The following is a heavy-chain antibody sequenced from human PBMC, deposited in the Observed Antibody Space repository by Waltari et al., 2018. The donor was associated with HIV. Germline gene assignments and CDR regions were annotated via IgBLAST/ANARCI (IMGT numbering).Heavy chain of an antibody. V-gene: IGHV4-30-4*01. Sequence: QVQLQESGPGLVKPSQTLSLTCTVSGGPISSGDYYWSWIRQSPGKGLEWIGHIYYSGSPYYNPSLKSRVTISVHTSKNQFSLKLSSVTAADTAVYYCAKDPLGFGYYGMNVWGQGTTVTVSS. CDR2: IYYSGSP. CDR1: GGPISSGDYY. CDR3: AKDPLGFGYYGMNV. D-gene: IGHD3-10*01. J-gene: IGHJ6*02.